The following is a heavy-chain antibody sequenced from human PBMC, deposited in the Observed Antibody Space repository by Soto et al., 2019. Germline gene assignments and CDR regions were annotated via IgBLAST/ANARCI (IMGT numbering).Heavy chain of an antibody. CDR1: GGSISSGGYS. Sequence: SETLSLTCTVSGGSISSGGYSWSWTRQPPGKGLEWIGNIHYSGSTNYNPSLKSRVTIPVDTSKNQFSLKLSSVTAADTAVYYCARRLYYDSSGFEGGGMDVWGQGTTVTVSS. CDR3: ARRLYYDSSGFEGGGMDV. J-gene: IGHJ6*02. CDR2: IHYSGST. D-gene: IGHD3-22*01. V-gene: IGHV4-61*08.